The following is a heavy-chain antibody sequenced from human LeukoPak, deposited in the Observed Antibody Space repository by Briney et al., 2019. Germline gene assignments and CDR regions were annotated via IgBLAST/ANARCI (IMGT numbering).Heavy chain of an antibody. Sequence: GGSLRLSCAASGFTFSSYGMHWVRQAPGKGLEWVAFIRYDGSNKYYADSVKGRFTISRDHSKNTLYLQMNSLRAEDTAVYYCAKDQWELTYFDYWGQGTLVTVSS. J-gene: IGHJ4*02. V-gene: IGHV3-30*02. CDR2: IRYDGSNK. CDR3: AKDQWELTYFDY. D-gene: IGHD1-26*01. CDR1: GFTFSSYG.